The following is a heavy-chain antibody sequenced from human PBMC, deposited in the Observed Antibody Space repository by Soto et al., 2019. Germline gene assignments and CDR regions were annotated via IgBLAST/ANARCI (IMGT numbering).Heavy chain of an antibody. J-gene: IGHJ4*02. CDR1: GGSISSGGYY. Sequence: PSETLSLTCTVAGGSISSGGYYWSWIRQHPGKGLEWIGYIYYSGSTYYNPSLKSRVTISVDTSKNQFSLKLSSVTAADTAVYYCARVWLAGGKGTYYYDSSGYPELLSPTLYFDYWGQGTLVTVSS. V-gene: IGHV4-31*03. D-gene: IGHD3-22*01. CDR3: ARVWLAGGKGTYYYDSSGYPELLSPTLYFDY. CDR2: IYYSGST.